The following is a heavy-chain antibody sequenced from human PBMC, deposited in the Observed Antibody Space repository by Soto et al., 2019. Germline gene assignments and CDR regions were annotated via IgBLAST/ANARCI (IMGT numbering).Heavy chain of an antibody. J-gene: IGHJ4*02. CDR3: TAPYYYDSSGYNDY. D-gene: IGHD3-22*01. CDR1: GFTFSNAW. V-gene: IGHV3-15*01. Sequence: GGSLRLSCAASGFTFSNAWMSWVRQAPGKGLEWVGRIKSKTDGGTTDYAAPVKGGFTISRDDSKNTLYLQMNSLKTEDTAVYYCTAPYYYDSSGYNDYWGQGTLGTAPQ. CDR2: IKSKTDGGTT.